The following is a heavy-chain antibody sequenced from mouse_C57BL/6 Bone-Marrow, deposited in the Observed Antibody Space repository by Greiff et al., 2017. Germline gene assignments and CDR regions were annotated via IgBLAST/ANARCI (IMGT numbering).Heavy chain of an antibody. V-gene: IGHV5-2*01. D-gene: IGHD2-4*01. CDR1: EYEFPSHD. CDR3: ARFYDHDVGAWFAY. Sequence: EVHLVESGGGLVQPGESLKLSCESNEYEFPSHDMSWVRKTPEKRLELVAAINSDGGSTYYPDTMERRFIISRDNTKKTLYLQMSSLRSEDTALYYCARFYDHDVGAWFAYWGQGTLVTVSA. CDR2: INSDGGST. J-gene: IGHJ3*01.